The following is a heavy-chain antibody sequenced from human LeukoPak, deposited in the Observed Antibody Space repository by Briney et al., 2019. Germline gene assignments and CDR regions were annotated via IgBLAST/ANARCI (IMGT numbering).Heavy chain of an antibody. V-gene: IGHV3-23*01. Sequence: PGGSLRLSCAASGFVSSYDMIWVRQAPGRGREGFSTLSASSGGTYYSDSVKGRLTISRDNSNNTLYHQMSSLRTEDTGVYFCAKDLILVLPAAYDYWGPGTLVTVSS. CDR1: GFVSSYD. CDR2: LSASSGGT. D-gene: IGHD2-2*01. J-gene: IGHJ4*02. CDR3: AKDLILVLPAAYDY.